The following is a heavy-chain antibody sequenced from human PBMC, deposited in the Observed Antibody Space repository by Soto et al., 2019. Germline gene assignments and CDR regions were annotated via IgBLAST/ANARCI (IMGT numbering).Heavy chain of an antibody. CDR1: GFTFSSYA. Sequence: EVQLLESGGGLVQPGGSLRLSCAASGFTFSSYAMSWVRQAPGKGLEWVSAISGSGGSTYYADSVKGRFTISRDNFKNTLSLQMNSMRAEDKVVYYCGKDMSRDGSGSYFYYYYGMDVWGQGTTVTVSS. D-gene: IGHD3-10*01. CDR3: GKDMSRDGSGSYFYYYYGMDV. CDR2: ISGSGGST. J-gene: IGHJ6*02. V-gene: IGHV3-23*01.